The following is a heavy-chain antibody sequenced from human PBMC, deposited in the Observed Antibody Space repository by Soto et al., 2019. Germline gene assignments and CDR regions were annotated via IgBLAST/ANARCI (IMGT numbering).Heavy chain of an antibody. V-gene: IGHV3-7*01. CDR2: ISQDGSGK. D-gene: IGHD3-16*01. J-gene: IGHJ6*02. Sequence: GGSLRLSCAASGFTFSDSWMDWARQVPGKGPEWVANISQDGSGKNYVDSVKGRFTISRDNAKNSLYLQMNSLRAEDTAVYYCASLGRHGWGQGTTVTV. CDR1: GFTFSDSW. CDR3: ASLGRHG.